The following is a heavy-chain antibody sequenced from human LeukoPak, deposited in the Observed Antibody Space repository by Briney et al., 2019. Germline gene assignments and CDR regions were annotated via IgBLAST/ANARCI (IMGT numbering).Heavy chain of an antibody. Sequence: GGSLRLSCAASGFTFSSYWMSWVRKAPGKGLEWVANIKQDGSEKYYVDSVKGRFTISRDNAKNSLYLQMNSLRAEDTAVYYCARDLGLEVGAMLEGDYWGQGTLVTVSS. V-gene: IGHV3-7*01. J-gene: IGHJ4*02. D-gene: IGHD1-26*01. CDR2: IKQDGSEK. CDR3: ARDLGLEVGAMLEGDY. CDR1: GFTFSSYW.